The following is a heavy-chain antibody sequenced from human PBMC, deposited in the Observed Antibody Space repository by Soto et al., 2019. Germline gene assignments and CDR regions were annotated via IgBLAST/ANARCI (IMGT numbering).Heavy chain of an antibody. CDR3: AMGLRLGDLSLPYYFDY. D-gene: IGHD3-16*02. CDR1: GYSFTSYW. Sequence: GESLKISCKGSGYSFTSYWIAWVRQMPGKGLEWMGIIYPGDSDTRYSPSFQGQVTISADKSINTAYLQGSSLKASDNAMYYCAMGLRLGDLSLPYYFDYWGQGTLVTVSS. V-gene: IGHV5-51*01. CDR2: IYPGDSDT. J-gene: IGHJ4*02.